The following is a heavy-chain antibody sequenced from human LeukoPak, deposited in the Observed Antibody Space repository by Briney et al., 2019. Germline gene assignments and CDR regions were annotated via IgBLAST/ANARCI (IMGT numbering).Heavy chain of an antibody. V-gene: IGHV1-69*05. CDR2: IIPIFGTA. CDR1: GGTFSSYA. Sequence: SVKVSCKASGGTFSSYAISWVRQAPGQGLEWMGGIIPIFGTANYEQKFQGRVTITTDESTSTAYMELSSLRSEDTAVYYCARGYDSSGSSFDYWGQGTLVTVSS. J-gene: IGHJ4*02. CDR3: ARGYDSSGSSFDY. D-gene: IGHD3-22*01.